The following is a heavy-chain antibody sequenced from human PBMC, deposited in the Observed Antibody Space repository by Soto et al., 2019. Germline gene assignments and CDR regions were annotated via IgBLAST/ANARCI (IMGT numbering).Heavy chain of an antibody. Sequence: ASVKVSCKASGYTFTSYAMHWVRQAPGQRLEWMGWINAGNGNTKYSQKFQGRVTITRDTSASTAYMELSGLRSEDTAVYYCARDLGIAADRLLRYNAIDIWGQGTMVTVSS. D-gene: IGHD6-13*01. CDR2: INAGNGNT. J-gene: IGHJ3*02. CDR1: GYTFTSYA. CDR3: ARDLGIAADRLLRYNAIDI. V-gene: IGHV1-3*01.